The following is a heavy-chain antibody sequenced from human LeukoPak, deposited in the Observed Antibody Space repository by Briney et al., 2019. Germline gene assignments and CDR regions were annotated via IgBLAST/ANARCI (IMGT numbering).Heavy chain of an antibody. CDR2: TSSSSSTI. V-gene: IGHV3-48*01. CDR3: AGVSCSGGSCYFDY. CDR1: GFTFSSYS. D-gene: IGHD2-15*01. Sequence: PGGSLRLSCAASGFTFSSYSMNWVRQAPGKGLEWVSYTSSSSSTIYYADSVKGRFTISRDNAKNSLYLQMNSLRAEDTAVYYCAGVSCSGGSCYFDYWGQGTLVTVSS. J-gene: IGHJ4*02.